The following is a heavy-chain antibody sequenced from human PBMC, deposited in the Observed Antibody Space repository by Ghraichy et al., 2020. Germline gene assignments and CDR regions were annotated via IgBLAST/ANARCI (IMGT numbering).Heavy chain of an antibody. Sequence: GGSLRLSCAASGFTFSSYAMHWVRQAPGKGLEWVAVISYDGSNKYYADSVKGRFTISRDNSKNTLYLQMNSLRAEDTAVYYYAREKQWLGYFDYWGQGTLVTVSS. CDR2: ISYDGSNK. CDR1: GFTFSSYA. D-gene: IGHD6-19*01. J-gene: IGHJ4*02. CDR3: AREKQWLGYFDY. V-gene: IGHV3-30-3*01.